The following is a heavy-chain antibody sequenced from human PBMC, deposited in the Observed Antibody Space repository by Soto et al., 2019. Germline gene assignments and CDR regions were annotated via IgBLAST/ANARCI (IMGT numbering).Heavy chain of an antibody. V-gene: IGHV1-18*01. Sequence: QDPLVQSGAEVKKPGASVTVSCKASGYSFTNYGVTWVRQAPGQGLEWMGWISAFNGNTHYAQNLQGRVTMTTDASTSTAYMELRSLRSDDTDVYYCARDRGVAPPVAGNTHYYYYMDVWGKGTTVTVSS. CDR2: ISAFNGNT. D-gene: IGHD6-19*01. J-gene: IGHJ6*03. CDR1: GYSFTNYG. CDR3: ARDRGVAPPVAGNTHYYYYMDV.